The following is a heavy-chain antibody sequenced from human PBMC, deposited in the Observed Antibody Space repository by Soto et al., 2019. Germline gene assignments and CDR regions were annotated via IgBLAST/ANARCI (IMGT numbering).Heavy chain of an antibody. CDR3: AKDRRRGELRWFEP. Sequence: PGGSLRLSCAASGFTFSSYAMSLVRQSPGKGLEWVSAISGSGGSTYYADSVKGRFTISRDNSKNTLYLQMNSLRAEDTAVYYCAKDRRRGELRWFEPWGQGTLVTVSS. CDR2: ISGSGGST. J-gene: IGHJ5*02. CDR1: GFTFSSYA. V-gene: IGHV3-23*01. D-gene: IGHD1-26*01.